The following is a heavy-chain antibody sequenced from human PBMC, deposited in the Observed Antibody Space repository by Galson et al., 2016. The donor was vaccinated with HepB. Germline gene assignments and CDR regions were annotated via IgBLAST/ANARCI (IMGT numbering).Heavy chain of an antibody. D-gene: IGHD5-12*01. Sequence: SLRLSCAASGFTFRAYTMNWVRQAPGKGLQWVSSISSGSRHISNADTLKGRFSVSRDDAKNSVFLQMNSLTADDTAKYFCARDRVDIVAAPSSIRNYYGMDVWGQGTTVTVSS. CDR3: ARDRVDIVAAPSSIRNYYGMDV. CDR1: GFTFRAYT. CDR2: ISSGSRHI. V-gene: IGHV3-21*04. J-gene: IGHJ6*02.